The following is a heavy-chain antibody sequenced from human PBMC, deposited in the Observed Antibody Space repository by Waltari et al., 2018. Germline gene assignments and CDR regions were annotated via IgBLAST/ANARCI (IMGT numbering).Heavy chain of an antibody. Sequence: QVQLQESGPGLVKPSETLSLTCTVSGGSISSYYWSWIRQPAGKGLEWIGRIYTSGSTNYNPSLKSRVTMSVDTSNNQFSLKLSSVTAADTAVYYCARDLPYYDFWSGYSNWFDPWGQGTLVTVSS. J-gene: IGHJ5*02. CDR3: ARDLPYYDFWSGYSNWFDP. D-gene: IGHD3-3*01. CDR1: GGSISSYY. V-gene: IGHV4-4*07. CDR2: IYTSGST.